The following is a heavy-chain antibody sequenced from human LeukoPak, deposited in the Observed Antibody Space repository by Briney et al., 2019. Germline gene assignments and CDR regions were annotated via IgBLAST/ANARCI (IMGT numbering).Heavy chain of an antibody. CDR1: GYTFTGYY. V-gene: IGHV1-2*04. D-gene: IGHD1-1*01. Sequence: ASVKVSCKASGYTFTGYYMHRVRQAPGQGLEWMGWINPNSGGTNYAQKFQGWVTMTRDTSISTAYMELSRLRSDDTAVYYCAREGTERHGMDVWGQGTTVTVSS. CDR3: AREGTERHGMDV. J-gene: IGHJ6*02. CDR2: INPNSGGT.